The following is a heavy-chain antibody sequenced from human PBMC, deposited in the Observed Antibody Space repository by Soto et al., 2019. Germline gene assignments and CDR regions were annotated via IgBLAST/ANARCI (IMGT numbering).Heavy chain of an antibody. CDR1: GFTFSSYA. CDR2: ISGSGGST. D-gene: IGHD2-2*01. V-gene: IGHV3-23*01. CDR3: AKDFSPAAMGRYYYYYDGMDV. Sequence: EVQLLESGGGLVQPGGSLRLSCAASGFTFSSYAMSWVRQAPGKGLEWVSAISGSGGSTYYAYSVKGRFTISRENSKNTLYLQMNSLRAEDTAVYYCAKDFSPAAMGRYYYYYDGMDVWGQGTTVTVSS. J-gene: IGHJ6*02.